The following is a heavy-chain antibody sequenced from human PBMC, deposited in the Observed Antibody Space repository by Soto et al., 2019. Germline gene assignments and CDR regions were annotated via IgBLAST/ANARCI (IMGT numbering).Heavy chain of an antibody. J-gene: IGHJ4*02. CDR2: INQDGSEK. Sequence: GGSLRLSCAACGFTFSSNWMDWVRQAPGKGLEWVANINQDGSEKNYVDSVKGRFTISRDNAKNSLYLQMSSLTAEDSALYYCSKSLDYWGQGARATVS. V-gene: IGHV3-7*01. CDR1: GFTFSSNW. CDR3: SKSLDY.